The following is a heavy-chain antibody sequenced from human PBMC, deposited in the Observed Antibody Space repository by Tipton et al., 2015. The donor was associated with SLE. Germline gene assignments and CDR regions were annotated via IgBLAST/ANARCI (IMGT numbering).Heavy chain of an antibody. D-gene: IGHD6-6*01. Sequence: QSGAEVKKPGESLKISCKGSGYSFTSYWIAWVRQVPGKGLEWMGIIYPGDPDTRYSPSFQGQVTLSADKSISTAYLQWSRLKASDTAMYYCASRSAPGAFDIWGQGTMVIVSS. CDR3: ASRSAPGAFDI. CDR2: IYPGDPDT. J-gene: IGHJ3*02. CDR1: GYSFTSYW. V-gene: IGHV5-51*03.